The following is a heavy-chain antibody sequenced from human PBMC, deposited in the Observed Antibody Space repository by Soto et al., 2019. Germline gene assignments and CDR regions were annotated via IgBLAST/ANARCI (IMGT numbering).Heavy chain of an antibody. CDR1: GFNFNSCP. CDR2: ISEGGGST. CDR3: ARGYL. J-gene: IGHJ5*02. V-gene: IGHV3-64*04. Sequence: GGSLRLSCSASGFNFNSCPIQWVRQAPGKGLEFVSAISEGGGSTYYADSVMGRFTISRDDSRKTVYLQMNSLRAEDTAVYFCARGYLWGQGSLVTVSS.